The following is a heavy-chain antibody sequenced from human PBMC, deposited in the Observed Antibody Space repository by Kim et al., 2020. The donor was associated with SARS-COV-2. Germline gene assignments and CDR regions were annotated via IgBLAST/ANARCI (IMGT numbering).Heavy chain of an antibody. D-gene: IGHD1-26*01. Sequence: SETLSLTCTVSGGSISSYYWSWIRQPPGKGLEWIGYIYYSGSTNYNPSLKSRVTISVDTSKNQFSLKLSSVTAADTAVYYCARGVVGATTDYYGMDVWGQGTTVTVSS. V-gene: IGHV4-59*13. CDR2: IYYSGST. CDR1: GGSISSYY. J-gene: IGHJ6*02. CDR3: ARGVVGATTDYYGMDV.